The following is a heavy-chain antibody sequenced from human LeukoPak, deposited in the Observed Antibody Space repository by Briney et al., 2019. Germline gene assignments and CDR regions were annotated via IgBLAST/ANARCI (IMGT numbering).Heavy chain of an antibody. V-gene: IGHV3-23*01. D-gene: IGHD6-13*01. J-gene: IGHJ4*02. CDR3: ASPLRSDVKGEQQLVQY. CDR1: GFTLSSYA. CDR2: ISDTGNT. Sequence: GGSLRLSCAASGFTLSSYAMSWVRQAPGKGLEWVSAISDTGNTYHADSVKGRFTISRDSSKNTLFLQMNRLRPEDAAVYYCASPLRSDVKGEQQLVQYWGQGTLVTVSS.